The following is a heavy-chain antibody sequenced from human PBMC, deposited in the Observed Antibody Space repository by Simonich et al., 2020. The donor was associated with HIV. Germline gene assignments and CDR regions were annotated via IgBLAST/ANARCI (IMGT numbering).Heavy chain of an antibody. CDR1: GYSISSGYF. V-gene: IGHV4-38-2*01. Sequence: QVQLQESGPGLVRPSETLSLTCAVSGYSISSGYFWGWIRQPPGKGLEWIGNIYHRGTSYYNPSLKSRVTVSVDTSKNQFSLKLSSVAAADTAVYYCAGSVADIVSAGFGFWGQGTLVTVSS. CDR2: IYHRGTS. D-gene: IGHD5-12*01. J-gene: IGHJ4*02. CDR3: AGSVADIVSAGFGF.